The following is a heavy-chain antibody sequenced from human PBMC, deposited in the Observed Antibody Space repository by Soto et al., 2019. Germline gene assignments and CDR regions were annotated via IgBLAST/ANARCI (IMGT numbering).Heavy chain of an antibody. Sequence: SETLSLTCSVSGDSISNLGYFCAWIRQPPGQALEYIGYIYKSATSYYNPSFESRVAISVATSNGPFSLNVSSVTAADTAVYFCARGRYCLTGSCFPNWFDSWGQGALVTVSS. V-gene: IGHV4-30-4*01. CDR2: IYKSATS. D-gene: IGHD7-27*01. CDR1: GDSISNLGYF. CDR3: ARGRYCLTGSCFPNWFDS. J-gene: IGHJ5*01.